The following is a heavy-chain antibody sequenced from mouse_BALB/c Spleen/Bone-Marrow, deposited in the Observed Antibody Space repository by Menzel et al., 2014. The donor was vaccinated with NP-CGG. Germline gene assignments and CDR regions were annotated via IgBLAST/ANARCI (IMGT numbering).Heavy chain of an antibody. Sequence: VMLVESGPGLVAPSQSLSITCNVSGFSLTNYGVHWVRQPPGKGLEWLGVIWAGGRTNYNSTLMSRLSISKDNSKSQVLLKMNSLQTDDTAMYYCARGKDYYGSSDAMDYWGQGTSVTVSS. CDR3: ARGKDYYGSSDAMDY. J-gene: IGHJ4*01. D-gene: IGHD1-1*01. V-gene: IGHV2-9*02. CDR2: IWAGGRT. CDR1: GFSLTNYG.